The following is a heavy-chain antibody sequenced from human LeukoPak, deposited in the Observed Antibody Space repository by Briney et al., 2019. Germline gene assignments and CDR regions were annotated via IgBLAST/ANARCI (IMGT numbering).Heavy chain of an antibody. J-gene: IGHJ6*04. V-gene: IGHV1-8*03. CDR2: MNPNSGST. CDR1: GYTFTSYD. D-gene: IGHD5-24*01. Sequence: ASVKVSCKASGYTFTSYDINWVRQATGQGLEWMGWMNPNSGSTGYAQKFQGRVTITRNTSISTAYMELSSLRSEDTAVYYCAREGPRHDGYNLDVWGKGTTVTVSS. CDR3: AREGPRHDGYNLDV.